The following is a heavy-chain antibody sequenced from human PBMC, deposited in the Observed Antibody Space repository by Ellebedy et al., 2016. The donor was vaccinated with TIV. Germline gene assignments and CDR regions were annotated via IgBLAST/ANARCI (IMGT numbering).Heavy chain of an antibody. V-gene: IGHV3-23*01. J-gene: IGHJ4*02. CDR2: ISISGCST. CDR1: GFTFSSYA. CDR3: AHHCSSTNCHDY. D-gene: IGHD2-2*01. Sequence: GESLKISCAASGFTFSSYAMSWIRQAPGKGLEWVSTISISGCSTYYADSVKGRFTISRDNSKNTLYLQMNSLRVEDTAVYYCAHHCSSTNCHDYWGQGTLVPVSS.